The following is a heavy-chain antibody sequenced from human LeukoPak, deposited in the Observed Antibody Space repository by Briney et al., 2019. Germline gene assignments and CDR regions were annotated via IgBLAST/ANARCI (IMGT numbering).Heavy chain of an antibody. CDR3: ARLKRRWLQRGEFLDY. CDR2: INPNSGGT. J-gene: IGHJ4*02. CDR1: GYTFTGYY. V-gene: IGHV1-2*04. D-gene: IGHD5-24*01. Sequence: ASVKVSCKASGYTFTGYYMHWVRQAPGQGLEWMGWINPNSGGTNYAQKFQGWVTMTRDTSTSTVYMELSSLRSEDTAVYYCARLKRRWLQRGEFLDYWGQGTLVTVSS.